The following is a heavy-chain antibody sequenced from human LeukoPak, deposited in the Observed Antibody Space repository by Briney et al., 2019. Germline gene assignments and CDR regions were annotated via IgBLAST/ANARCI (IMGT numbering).Heavy chain of an antibody. V-gene: IGHV3-53*01. CDR2: IYSSAYI. D-gene: IGHD3-10*01. Sequence: GGSLRLSCAASGFIVSNNYMTWVRQAPGKGLEWVSIIYSSAYIYYSDSVKGRFTISRDNSKNTLYLQMNSLRAEDTAVYYCATIKVRANNYDTDGFEYWGQGTLVTVSS. CDR3: ATIKVRANNYDTDGFEY. J-gene: IGHJ4*02. CDR1: GFIVSNNY.